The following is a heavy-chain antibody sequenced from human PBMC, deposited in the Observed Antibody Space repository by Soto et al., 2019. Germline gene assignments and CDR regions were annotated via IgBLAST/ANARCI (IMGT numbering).Heavy chain of an antibody. Sequence: ASVKGARKASGYSFTSYGSSWVRQAPGQGLEWMGWISAYNGNTNYAQKLQGRVTMTTDTSTSTAYMELRSLRSDDTAVYYCAILYCSGGSCYSMFDYWGQGTLVTSPQ. CDR2: ISAYNGNT. CDR1: GYSFTSYG. V-gene: IGHV1-18*01. CDR3: AILYCSGGSCYSMFDY. J-gene: IGHJ4*02. D-gene: IGHD2-15*01.